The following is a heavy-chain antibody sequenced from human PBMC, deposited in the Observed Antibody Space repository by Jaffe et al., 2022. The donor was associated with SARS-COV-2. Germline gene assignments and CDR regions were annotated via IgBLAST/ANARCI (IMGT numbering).Heavy chain of an antibody. V-gene: IGHV3-15*01. D-gene: IGHD3-10*01. CDR2: IKSKNVGETI. CDR1: GFTFSNAW. Sequence: EVQLVESGGGLAKPGGSLRLSCAASGFTFSNAWMHWVRQAPGKGLQWVGRIKSKNVGETIHYAAPVQGRFTISRDDSRHTLYLQMNSLKTEDTAVYYCTTDRTDGSENYYNAFDTWGQGTMVTVSS. CDR3: TTDRTDGSENYYNAFDT. J-gene: IGHJ3*02.